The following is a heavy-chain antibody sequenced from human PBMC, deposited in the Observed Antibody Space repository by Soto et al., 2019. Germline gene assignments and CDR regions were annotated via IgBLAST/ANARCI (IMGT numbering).Heavy chain of an antibody. CDR1: GFTFSSYA. J-gene: IGHJ4*02. V-gene: IGHV3-23*01. Sequence: SLRLSCAASGFTFSSYAMSWVRQAPGKGLEWVSAISGSGGSTFYADSVKGRFTISRDNSKNTLYLQMNSLRAEDTAVYYCAKGGYSSSWYEYYFDYWGQGTLVTVSS. D-gene: IGHD6-13*01. CDR2: ISGSGGST. CDR3: AKGGYSSSWYEYYFDY.